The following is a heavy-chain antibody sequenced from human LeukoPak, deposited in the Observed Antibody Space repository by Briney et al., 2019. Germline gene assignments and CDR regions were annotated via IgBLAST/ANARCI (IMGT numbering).Heavy chain of an antibody. CDR3: ARDRSDYLYYFDY. D-gene: IGHD4-17*01. V-gene: IGHV1-2*04. Sequence: ASVKVSCKASGYTFTGYYMHWVRQAPGQGLEWMGWINPNSGGTNYAQKFQGWVTMTRDTSISTAYMELSRLRSEDTAVYYCARDRSDYLYYFDYWGQGTLVTVSP. CDR2: INPNSGGT. J-gene: IGHJ4*02. CDR1: GYTFTGYY.